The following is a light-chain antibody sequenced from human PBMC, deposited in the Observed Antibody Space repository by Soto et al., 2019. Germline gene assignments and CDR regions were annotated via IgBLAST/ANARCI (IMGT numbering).Light chain of an antibody. CDR1: QSVSSSY. CDR3: QQYGSSPWT. CDR2: GAS. J-gene: IGKJ1*01. V-gene: IGKV3-20*01. Sequence: ESVLTQSPGTLSMSPGERATLSCRASQSVSSSYSAWYQQKPGQAPRLLIYGASRRATGIPDRFSGSGSGTDFTLTISRLEPEDFAVYYCQQYGSSPWTFGQGTKVEVK.